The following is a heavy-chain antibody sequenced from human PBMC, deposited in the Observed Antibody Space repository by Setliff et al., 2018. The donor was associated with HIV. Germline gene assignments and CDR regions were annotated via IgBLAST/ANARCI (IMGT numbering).Heavy chain of an antibody. CDR2: IYYSGTT. CDR3: ASSTRKSFDFWTDSRTTYPPYYFDY. Sequence: SETLSLTCSVSGASVVSGGYYWSWIRQHPEKGLEWIGYIYYSGTTTFNPSLRSRVTISLDTSLNQFSLKVNSVTAADTAVYYCASSTRKSFDFWTDSRTTYPPYYFDYWGQGTLVTVSS. J-gene: IGHJ4*02. CDR1: GASVVSGGYY. D-gene: IGHD3-3*01. V-gene: IGHV4-31*03.